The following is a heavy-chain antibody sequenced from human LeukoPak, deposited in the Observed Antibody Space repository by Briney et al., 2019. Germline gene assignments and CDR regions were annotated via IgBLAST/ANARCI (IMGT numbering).Heavy chain of an antibody. CDR2: IRYDGSNK. CDR3: AKPNRYGDYSFFGV. CDR1: GFTFSSYG. J-gene: IGHJ4*02. Sequence: PGGSLRLSCAASGFTFSSYGMHWVRQAPGKGLEWVAFIRYDGSNKYYADSVKGRFTISRDNSKSTLYLQMNSLRAEDTAVYYCAKPNRYGDYSFFGVWGQGTLVTVSS. V-gene: IGHV3-30*02. D-gene: IGHD4-17*01.